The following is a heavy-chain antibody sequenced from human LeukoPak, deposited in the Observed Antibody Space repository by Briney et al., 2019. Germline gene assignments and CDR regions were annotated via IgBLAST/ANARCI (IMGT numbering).Heavy chain of an antibody. CDR3: ARGGYSGSHPLYYYYGMDV. V-gene: IGHV4-30-4*01. CDR1: GGSVSSGDYY. CDR2: IFYSGST. Sequence: PSETLSLTCTVSGGSVSSGDYYWSWIRQPPGKGLEWIGYIFYSGSTYYNPSLKSRVSISVDTSKNQFSLKLSSVTAADTAVYYCARGGYSGSHPLYYYYGMDVWGQGTTVTVSS. D-gene: IGHD1-26*01. J-gene: IGHJ6*02.